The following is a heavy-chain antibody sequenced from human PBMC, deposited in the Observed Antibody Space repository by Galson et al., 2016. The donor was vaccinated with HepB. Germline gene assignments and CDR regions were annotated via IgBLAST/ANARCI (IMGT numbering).Heavy chain of an antibody. CDR1: GFTVSGNY. CDR3: ARETATTSGIWFDP. D-gene: IGHD1-1*01. CDR2: IYSGGNT. Sequence: SLRLSCAASGFTVSGNYMSWVRQAPGKGLEWVSVIYSGGNTYYADSVKGRFTISRDNSKNTLYLQMNSLRVEDTAVYYCARETATTSGIWFDPWGQGTLVTVSS. V-gene: IGHV3-53*01. J-gene: IGHJ5*02.